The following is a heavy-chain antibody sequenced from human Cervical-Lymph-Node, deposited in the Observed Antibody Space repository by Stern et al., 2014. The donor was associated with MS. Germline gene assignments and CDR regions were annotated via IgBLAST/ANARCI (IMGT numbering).Heavy chain of an antibody. CDR1: GFSLSTSGVG. D-gene: IGHD1-7*01. Sequence: ESGPTLVKPTQTLTLTCTFSGFSLSTSGVGVGWIRQPPGKALEGLAIIYWDDDKHYSPSLKSRLTITKDTSKNQVVLTMTNMDPVDTATYYCAHEVTLYNWNYGFDYWGQGTLVTVSS. V-gene: IGHV2-5*02. CDR2: IYWDDDK. J-gene: IGHJ4*02. CDR3: AHEVTLYNWNYGFDY.